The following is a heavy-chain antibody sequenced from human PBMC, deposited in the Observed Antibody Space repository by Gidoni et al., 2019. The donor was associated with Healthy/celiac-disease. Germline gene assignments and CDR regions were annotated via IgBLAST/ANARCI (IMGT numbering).Heavy chain of an antibody. V-gene: IGHV4-39*01. CDR3: ARHGEMTTVTTYLLYGWGWYFDL. D-gene: IGHD4-17*01. CDR2: IYYSGST. Sequence: QLQLQESGPGLVKPSETLSLTCTVSGGSSSSSSYYWGWIRQPPGKGLEWIGSIYYSGSTYYNPSLKSRVTISVDTSKNQFSLKLSSVTAADTAVYYCARHGEMTTVTTYLLYGWGWYFDLWGRGTLVTVSS. CDR1: GGSSSSSSYY. J-gene: IGHJ2*01.